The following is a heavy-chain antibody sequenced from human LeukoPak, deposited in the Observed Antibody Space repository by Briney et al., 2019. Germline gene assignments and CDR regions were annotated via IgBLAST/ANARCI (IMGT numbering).Heavy chain of an antibody. D-gene: IGHD1-26*01. CDR1: GGSISSYY. Sequence: SETLSLTCTVSGGSISSYYWSWIRQPPGKGLEWIGYIYYSGSTNYNPSLKSRVTLSIDTSKNQFSLKLSSVTAADTAVYYCASGVGATLGYDFDYWGQGTLVTVSS. CDR2: IYYSGST. V-gene: IGHV4-59*08. CDR3: ASGVGATLGYDFDY. J-gene: IGHJ4*02.